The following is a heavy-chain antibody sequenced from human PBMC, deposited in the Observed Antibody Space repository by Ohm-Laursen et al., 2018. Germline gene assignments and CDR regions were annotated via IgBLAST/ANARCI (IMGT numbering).Heavy chain of an antibody. CDR3: ARGGRYYDSSVYYP. CDR1: GYTFTSYY. V-gene: IGHV1-46*01. J-gene: IGHJ5*02. D-gene: IGHD3-22*01. CDR2: INPSGGSP. Sequence: ASVKVSCKASGYTFTSYYMHWVRQAPGQGFEWMGIINPSGGSPTYAQKFQGRLTMTRDTSTSTVYMELSSLRSEDSAVYYCARGGRYYDSSVYYPLGQGTLVTVSS.